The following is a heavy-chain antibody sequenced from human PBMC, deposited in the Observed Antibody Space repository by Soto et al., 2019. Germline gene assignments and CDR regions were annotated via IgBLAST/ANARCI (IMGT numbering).Heavy chain of an antibody. CDR1: GFTFKTYT. V-gene: IGHV3-23*01. CDR2: IIGSGSEK. Sequence: PGGSLRLSCAASGFTFKTYTMNWVRQAPGKGLEWVSDIIGSGSEKYYADSVKGRFTISRDNSKNRLYLQMNSLRAEDTAVYYCAKGSSGHYYRFDYWGQGTLVTVSS. D-gene: IGHD3-10*01. CDR3: AKGSSGHYYRFDY. J-gene: IGHJ4*02.